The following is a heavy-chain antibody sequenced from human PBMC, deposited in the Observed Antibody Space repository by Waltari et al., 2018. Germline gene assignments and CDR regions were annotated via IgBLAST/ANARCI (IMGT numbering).Heavy chain of an antibody. V-gene: IGHV1-2*06. Sequence: QVQLVQSGAEVKKPGASVKVSCKASGYTFTGYYMHWVRQAPGQGLEWMGRINPNSGGTNYAQKFQGRVTMTRDTSISTAYMELSRLRSDDTAVYYCARGRSEVAGKEFYFDYWGQGTLVTVSS. D-gene: IGHD6-19*01. CDR3: ARGRSEVAGKEFYFDY. CDR2: INPNSGGT. CDR1: GYTFTGYY. J-gene: IGHJ4*02.